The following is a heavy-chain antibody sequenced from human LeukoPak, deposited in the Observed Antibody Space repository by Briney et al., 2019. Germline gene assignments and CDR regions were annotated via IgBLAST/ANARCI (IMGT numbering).Heavy chain of an antibody. CDR1: GFSLSTSGVG. Sequence: SGPTLVNPTQTLTLTCTFSGFSLSTSGVGVGWIRQPPGKALEWLALIYWNDDKRYSPSLKSRLTITKDTSKNQVVLTMTNMDPVDTATYYCAHTTTYYYDSSGYYSWFDPWGQGTLVTVSS. CDR2: IYWNDDK. D-gene: IGHD3-22*01. J-gene: IGHJ5*02. CDR3: AHTTTYYYDSSGYYSWFDP. V-gene: IGHV2-5*01.